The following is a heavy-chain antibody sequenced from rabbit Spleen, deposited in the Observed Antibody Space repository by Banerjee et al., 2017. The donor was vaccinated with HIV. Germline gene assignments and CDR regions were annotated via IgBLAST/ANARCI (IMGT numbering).Heavy chain of an antibody. CDR3: ARWAAGNSGWYTFNL. CDR1: GFSFSSNYW. J-gene: IGHJ4*01. CDR2: IYTGGSGII. D-gene: IGHD1-1*01. V-gene: IGHV1S40*01. Sequence: QSLEESGGDLVKPGASLTLTCTASGFSFSSNYWLCWVRQAPGKGLEWIACIYTGGSGIIYYANWVISRFTITSNTNQNTVDLKMTSLTAADTATYFCARWAAGNSGWYTFNLWGQGTLVTVS.